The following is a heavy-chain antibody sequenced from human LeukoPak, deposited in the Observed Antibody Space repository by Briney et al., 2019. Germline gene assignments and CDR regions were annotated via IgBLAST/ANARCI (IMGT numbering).Heavy chain of an antibody. CDR3: AKARPKIWLAPDY. J-gene: IGHJ4*02. D-gene: IGHD6-19*01. Sequence: PGGSLRLSCAASGFTFNSFAMTWVRQAPGKGLQWVSAISGSGGSTYYADSVKGRFTISRDNSKNTLYLQMNSLSAEDTAVYYCAKARPKIWLAPDYWGQGTLVTVSS. V-gene: IGHV3-23*01. CDR2: ISGSGGST. CDR1: GFTFNSFA.